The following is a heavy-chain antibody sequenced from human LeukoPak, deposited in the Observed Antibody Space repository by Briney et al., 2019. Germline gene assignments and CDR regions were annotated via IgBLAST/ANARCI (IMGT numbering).Heavy chain of an antibody. J-gene: IGHJ4*02. CDR1: GFTFSSYG. Sequence: PGRSLRLSCATSGFTFSSYGMYWVRQAPGKGPEWVSYISSDSSTIYYADSVKGRFTISRDDAKDSLFLQMNSPRDEDTAVYYCARDARYGAYDYDYWGQGTVVIVSS. CDR3: ARDARYGAYDYDY. CDR2: ISSDSSTI. V-gene: IGHV3-48*02. D-gene: IGHD5-12*01.